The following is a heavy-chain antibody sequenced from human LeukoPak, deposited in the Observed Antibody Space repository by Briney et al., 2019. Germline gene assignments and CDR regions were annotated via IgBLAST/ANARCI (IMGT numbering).Heavy chain of an antibody. J-gene: IGHJ5*02. Sequence: GGSLRLSCAASGFIFRSYCTSCVRQAPGKGLEWVANIRQDGSEKYYLHSVKGRFTISRDNPRYSVHLQMNSVRAEDTAVYYCGRVGEWDKFALIEGRFDPWGQGTLVTVSS. CDR3: GRVGEWDKFALIEGRFDP. CDR2: IRQDGSEK. CDR1: GFIFRSYC. V-gene: IGHV3-7*01. D-gene: IGHD1-26*01.